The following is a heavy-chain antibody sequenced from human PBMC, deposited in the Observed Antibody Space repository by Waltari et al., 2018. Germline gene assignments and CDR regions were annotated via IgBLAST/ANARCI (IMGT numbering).Heavy chain of an antibody. CDR3: AAEKWERQGVYFYYGMDV. V-gene: IGHV1-8*02. D-gene: IGHD1-26*01. CDR1: GDTSTNRD. Sequence: QVQLVQSGAEVTKPGASVKVSGKASGDTSTNRDVNWVRQVPGQGLGWMGWMNPNSGNTNTAQKFQGRVTMTMDISMSTAYMELSSLTSEDTAVYYCAAEKWERQGVYFYYGMDVWGQGTAVTVSS. J-gene: IGHJ6*02. CDR2: MNPNSGNT.